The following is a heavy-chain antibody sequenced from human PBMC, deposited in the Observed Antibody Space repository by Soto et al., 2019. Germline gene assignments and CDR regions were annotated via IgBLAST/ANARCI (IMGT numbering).Heavy chain of an antibody. CDR3: ARGAYIVTSPYYFDY. V-gene: IGHV1-18*01. D-gene: IGHD5-12*01. Sequence: GASVKVSCKASGYTFTTFGISWLRQAPGQGLEWMGWISAYNGNTNYAQKVQGRVTMTTDTSTSTAYMELRSLRSDDTAVYYCARGAYIVTSPYYFDYWAQRTLVTVSS. CDR1: GYTFTTFG. CDR2: ISAYNGNT. J-gene: IGHJ4*02.